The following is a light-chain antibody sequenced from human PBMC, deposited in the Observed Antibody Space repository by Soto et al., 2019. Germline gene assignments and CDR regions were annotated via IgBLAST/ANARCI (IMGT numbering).Light chain of an antibody. CDR2: KAS. J-gene: IGKJ2*01. CDR1: QSISSW. V-gene: IGKV1-5*03. Sequence: DIQMTQSPSTLSASVGDRVTITCRASQSISSWLAWYQQKPGTAPKLLTYKASSLQSGVPSRFSGSGSVTEFTLTISSLQPDDFATYYFQQYSSYPYTFGQGTKLEIK. CDR3: QQYSSYPYT.